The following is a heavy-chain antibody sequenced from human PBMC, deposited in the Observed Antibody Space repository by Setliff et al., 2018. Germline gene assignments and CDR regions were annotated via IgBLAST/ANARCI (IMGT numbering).Heavy chain of an antibody. CDR1: GGSISSSSHY. J-gene: IGHJ4*02. CDR2: LYRTANT. CDR3: ARQSGSGSSPYFDF. D-gene: IGHD3-10*01. V-gene: IGHV4-39*01. Sequence: SETLSLTCTVSGGSISSSSHYWGWIRQPPGKGLEWIGSLYRTANTYYNPAVRSRVTISPDTSKNQFSLELTSVTAADTAVYYCARQSGSGSSPYFDFWGQGTLVTVAS.